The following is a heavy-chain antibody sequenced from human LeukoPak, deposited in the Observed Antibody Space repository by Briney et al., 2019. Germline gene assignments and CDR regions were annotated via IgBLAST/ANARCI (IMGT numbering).Heavy chain of an antibody. CDR2: ISYDGSNK. V-gene: IGHV3-30-3*01. CDR1: GFTFISYA. CDR3: AKARPNYYYGAGSYYFDY. Sequence: PGRSLRLSCAASGFTFISYAMHWVRQAPGKGLEWVAVISYDGSNKYYADSVKGRFTISRDNSKNTLYVQMNSLRAEDTAVYYCAKARPNYYYGAGSYYFDYWGQGTLVTVSS. J-gene: IGHJ4*02. D-gene: IGHD3-10*01.